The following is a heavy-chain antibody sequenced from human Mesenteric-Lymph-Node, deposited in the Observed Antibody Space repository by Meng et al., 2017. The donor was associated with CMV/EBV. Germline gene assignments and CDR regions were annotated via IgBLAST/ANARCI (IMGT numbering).Heavy chain of an antibody. Sequence: SVKVSCKASGGIFSTYYISWVRQAPAQGLEWLGNIIPLFATTNYAQMFQGRVTFTTDESTSTAYMELSSLRSEDTAVYYCARDNSSWPTYYYYYGMDVWGQGTTVTVSS. D-gene: IGHD6-13*01. CDR3: ARDNSSWPTYYYYYGMDV. CDR1: GGIFSTYY. CDR2: IIPLFATT. J-gene: IGHJ6*02. V-gene: IGHV1-69*05.